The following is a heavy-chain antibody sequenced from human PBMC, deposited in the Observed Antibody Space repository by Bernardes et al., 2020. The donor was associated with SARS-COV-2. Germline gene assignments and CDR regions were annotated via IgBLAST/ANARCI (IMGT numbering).Heavy chain of an antibody. V-gene: IGHV4-59*01. CDR1: GGSITTNF. D-gene: IGHD1-26*01. Sequence: SETLSLTCTVSGGSITTNFWSWIRQSPGRGLEWIGYIYYRGSTSYNPSLKSRVTISVDTSRSQFSLRLSSVTAADTAVYYCARVALSGSYGGGYFDYWGQGTLVTVSS. CDR2: IYYRGST. J-gene: IGHJ4*02. CDR3: ARVALSGSYGGGYFDY.